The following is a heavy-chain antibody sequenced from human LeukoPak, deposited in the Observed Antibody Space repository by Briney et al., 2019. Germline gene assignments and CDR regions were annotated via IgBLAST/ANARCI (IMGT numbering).Heavy chain of an antibody. Sequence: SETLSLTCTVSGGSISSYYWSWIRQPPGKGLEWIGYIYYSGSTNYNPSLKSRVTISVDTSKNQFSLKLSSVTAADTAVYYCARDQDYYDSSGYRVDYYYGMDVWGQGTTVTVSS. CDR1: GGSISSYY. D-gene: IGHD3-22*01. CDR2: IYYSGST. J-gene: IGHJ6*02. CDR3: ARDQDYYDSSGYRVDYYYGMDV. V-gene: IGHV4-59*01.